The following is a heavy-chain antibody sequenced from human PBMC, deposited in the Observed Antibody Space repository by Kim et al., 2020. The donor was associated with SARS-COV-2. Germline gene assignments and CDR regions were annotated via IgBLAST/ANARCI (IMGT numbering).Heavy chain of an antibody. CDR2: ISHRGIT. V-gene: IGHV4-4*02. CDR1: GGSISSGHS. Sequence: SETLSLTCAVSGGSISSGHSWTWVRQPPGKGLEWIGDISHRGITSYNPSLKSRVTISLDKSKNHFSLQLSSVTAADMAVFSCARVGSQWVLLFFDYLGQG. CDR3: ARVGSQWVLLFFDY. D-gene: IGHD6-19*01. J-gene: IGHJ4*02.